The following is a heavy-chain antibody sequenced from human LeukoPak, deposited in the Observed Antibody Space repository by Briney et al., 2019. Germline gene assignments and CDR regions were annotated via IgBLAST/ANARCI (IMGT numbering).Heavy chain of an antibody. D-gene: IGHD1-7*01. CDR3: ARGPVGGTTYNDGDAFDI. Sequence: SETLSLTCTVSGYSISSGYYWGWIRQPPGKGLEWIGSIYHSGSTYCNPSLKSRVTISVDTSKNQFSLKLSSVTAADTAVYYCARGPVGGTTYNDGDAFDIWGQGTMVTVSS. CDR1: GYSISSGYY. V-gene: IGHV4-38-2*02. CDR2: IYHSGST. J-gene: IGHJ3*02.